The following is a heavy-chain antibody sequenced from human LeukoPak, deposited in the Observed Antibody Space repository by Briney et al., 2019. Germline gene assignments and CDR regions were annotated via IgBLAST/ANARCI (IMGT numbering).Heavy chain of an antibody. CDR2: ISYDGSNK. CDR1: GFTFSSYA. Sequence: GRSLRLSCAASGFTFSSYAMHWVRQAPGKGLEWVAVISYDGSNKYYADSVKGRFTISRDNSKNTLYPQMNSLRAEDTAVYYCARSLSRADAFDIWGQGTMVTVSS. CDR3: ARSLSRADAFDI. V-gene: IGHV3-30-3*01. J-gene: IGHJ3*02.